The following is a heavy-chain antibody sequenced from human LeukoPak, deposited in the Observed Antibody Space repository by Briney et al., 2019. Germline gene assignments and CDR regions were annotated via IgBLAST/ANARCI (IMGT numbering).Heavy chain of an antibody. J-gene: IGHJ5*02. CDR2: IYYSGST. CDR3: ARSVYCSGGSCYEWFDP. D-gene: IGHD2-15*01. V-gene: IGHV4-30-4*01. Sequence: SGTLSLTCSVSGDSIRRYFWSWIRQPPGKGLEWIGYIYYSGSTYYNPSLKSRVTISVDMSKNQFSLKLSSVTAADTAVYYCARSVYCSGGSCYEWFDPWGQGTLVTVSS. CDR1: GDSIRRYF.